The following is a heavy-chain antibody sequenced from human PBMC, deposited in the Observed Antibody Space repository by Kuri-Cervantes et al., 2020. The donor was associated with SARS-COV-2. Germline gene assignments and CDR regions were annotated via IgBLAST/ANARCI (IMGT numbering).Heavy chain of an antibody. CDR2: INSDGSSR. V-gene: IGHV3-74*01. Sequence: GGSLRLACAVSGFTFSTYWMHWVRQAPGKRLVWVSRINSDGSSRSYADSVKGRFTIPRDNAKNTLFLQMNSLRAEDKAVYYCAKDPITMRVLDYWGQGTLVTVSS. CDR1: GFTFSTYW. CDR3: AKDPITMRVLDY. D-gene: IGHD3-22*01. J-gene: IGHJ4*02.